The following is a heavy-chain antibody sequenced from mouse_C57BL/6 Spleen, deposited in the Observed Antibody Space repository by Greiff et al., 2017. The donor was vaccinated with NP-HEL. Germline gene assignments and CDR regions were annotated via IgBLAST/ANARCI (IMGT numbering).Heavy chain of an antibody. D-gene: IGHD3-3*01. CDR3: ARVRAGDWYFDV. CDR2: INYDGSST. V-gene: IGHV5-16*01. CDR1: GFTFSDYY. J-gene: IGHJ1*03. Sequence: EVKLMESEGGLVQPGSSMKLSCTASGFTFSDYYMAWVRQVPEKGLEWVANINYDGSSTYYLDSLKSRFIISRDNAKNILYLQMSSLKSEDTATYYCARVRAGDWYFDVWGTGTTVTVSS.